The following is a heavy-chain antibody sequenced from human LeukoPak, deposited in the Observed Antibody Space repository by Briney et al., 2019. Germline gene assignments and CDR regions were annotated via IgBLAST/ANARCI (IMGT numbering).Heavy chain of an antibody. V-gene: IGHV3-23*03. D-gene: IGHD1-7*01. Sequence: GGSLRLSCAASGFTFSSYAMSWVRQAPGKGLEWVSVIYSGGSTYYADSVKGRFTISRDNSKNTLYLQMNSLRAEDTAVYYCAKDRHNWNYDPFDYWGQGTLVTVSS. CDR3: AKDRHNWNYDPFDY. CDR1: GFTFSSYA. CDR2: IYSGGST. J-gene: IGHJ4*02.